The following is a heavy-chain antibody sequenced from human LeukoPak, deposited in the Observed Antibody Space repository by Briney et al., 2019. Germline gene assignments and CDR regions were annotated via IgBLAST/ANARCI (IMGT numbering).Heavy chain of an antibody. CDR2: FNTYTGNP. CDR1: GYSFNTHG. D-gene: IGHD5-12*01. J-gene: IGHJ4*02. V-gene: IGHV7-81*01. Sequence: ASVKVSCKASGYSFNTHGMKWVPQAPGQGLEWMGWFNTYTGNPTYAQGFTGRFVFSLDTSVSTAYLQISSLKAEDTAVYYCARSATFDYWGQGTLVTVSS. CDR3: ARSATFDY.